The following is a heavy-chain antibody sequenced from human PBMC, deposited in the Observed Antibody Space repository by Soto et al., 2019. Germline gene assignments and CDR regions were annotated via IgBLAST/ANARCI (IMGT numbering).Heavy chain of an antibody. CDR3: ARTTPLIAAAGPFNYYYYGMDF. V-gene: IGHV1-2*04. CDR1: GYTFTGYY. Sequence: ASVKVSCKASGYTFTGYYMHWVRQAPGQGLEWMGWINPNSGGTNYAQKFQGWVTMTRDTSISTAYMELSRLRSDDTAVYYCARTTPLIAAAGPFNYYYYGMDFWGQGTTVTVSS. CDR2: INPNSGGT. J-gene: IGHJ6*02. D-gene: IGHD6-13*01.